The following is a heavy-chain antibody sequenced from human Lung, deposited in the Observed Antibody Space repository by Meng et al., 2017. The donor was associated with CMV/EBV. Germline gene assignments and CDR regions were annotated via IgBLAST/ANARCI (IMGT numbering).Heavy chain of an antibody. J-gene: IGHJ4*02. CDR2: ISWNTGNI. V-gene: IGHV3-9*01. CDR1: GFTFDDYG. Sequence: GGSLRLSCVASGFTFDDYGMHWVRQAPGKGLEWVSGISWNTGNIGYADSVKGRFTISRDNAKNSVYLQMNSLRIEETALYYCARTASASDYWGQGTLVTVSS. CDR3: ARTASASDY. D-gene: IGHD1-14*01.